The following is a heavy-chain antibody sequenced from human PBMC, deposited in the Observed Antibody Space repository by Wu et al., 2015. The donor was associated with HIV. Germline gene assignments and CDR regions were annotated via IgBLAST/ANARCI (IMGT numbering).Heavy chain of an antibody. V-gene: IGHV1-8*01. J-gene: IGHJ4*02. Sequence: QVQLVQSGTEVQKPGTSVKVSCKASGYTFTHYDINWVRQASGQGLEWMGWMNPNSGNTGYRQRFQGRVTMTRDNSITTAYMELRGLRSEDTAIYYCAVLYDVQGDKAILDHWGQGTVVTVSS. CDR2: MNPNSGNT. D-gene: IGHD3-16*01. CDR3: AVLYDVQGDKAILDH. CDR1: GYTFTHYD.